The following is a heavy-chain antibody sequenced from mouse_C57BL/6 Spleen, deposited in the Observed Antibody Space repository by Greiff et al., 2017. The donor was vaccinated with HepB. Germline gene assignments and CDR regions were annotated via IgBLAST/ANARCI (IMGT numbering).Heavy chain of an antibody. J-gene: IGHJ4*01. Sequence: EVQLQQSGAELVRPGASVKLSCTASGFNIKDYYMHWVKQRPEQGLEWIGRIDPEDGDTEYAPKFQGKATMTADTSSNTAYLQLSSLTSEDTAVYYCTTGNGSSYYYAMDYWGQGTSVTVSS. CDR1: GFNIKDYY. CDR2: IDPEDGDT. D-gene: IGHD1-1*01. CDR3: TTGNGSSYYYAMDY. V-gene: IGHV14-1*01.